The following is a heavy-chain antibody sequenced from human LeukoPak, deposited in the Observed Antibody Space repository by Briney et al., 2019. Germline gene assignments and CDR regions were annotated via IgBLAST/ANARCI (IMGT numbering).Heavy chain of an antibody. CDR3: ARDLDGSGYYPDY. CDR1: GGTFSSYA. V-gene: IGHV1-2*04. D-gene: IGHD3-22*01. J-gene: IGHJ4*02. CDR2: INPNSGGT. Sequence: GASVNVSCKASGGTFSSYAISWVRQAPGQGLEWMGWINPNSGGTNYAQKFQGWVTMTRDTSISTAYMELSGLRSDDTAVYYCARDLDGSGYYPDYWGQGTLVTVSS.